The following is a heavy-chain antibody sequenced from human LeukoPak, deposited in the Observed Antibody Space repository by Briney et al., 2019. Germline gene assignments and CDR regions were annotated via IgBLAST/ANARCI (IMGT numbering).Heavy chain of an antibody. CDR2: IWYDGSNK. J-gene: IGHJ4*02. Sequence: GGSLRLSCAASGFTFSSYAMSWARQAPGKGLEWVAVIWYDGSNKYYADSVKGRFTISRDNSKNTLYLQMNSLRAEDTAVYYCAKDLDSGSFNYWGQGTLVTVSS. CDR3: AKDLDSGSFNY. V-gene: IGHV3-33*06. D-gene: IGHD1-26*01. CDR1: GFTFSSYA.